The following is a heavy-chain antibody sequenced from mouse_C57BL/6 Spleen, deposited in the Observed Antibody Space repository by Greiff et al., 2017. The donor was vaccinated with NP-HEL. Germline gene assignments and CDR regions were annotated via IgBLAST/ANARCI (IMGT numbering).Heavy chain of an antibody. CDR1: GFTFSDYY. D-gene: IGHD4-1*01. V-gene: IGHV5-16*01. CDR2: INYDGSST. Sequence: EVKLVESEGGLVQPGSSMKLSCTASGFTFSDYYMAWVRQVPEKGLEWVANINYDGSSTYYLDSVKSRFIISRDNAKNILYLQMSSLKSEDTATYYCARDGTFYAMDYWGQGTSVTVSS. CDR3: ARDGTFYAMDY. J-gene: IGHJ4*01.